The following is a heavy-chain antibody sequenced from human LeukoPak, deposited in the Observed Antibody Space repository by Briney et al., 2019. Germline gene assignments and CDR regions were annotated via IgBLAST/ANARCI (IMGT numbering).Heavy chain of an antibody. CDR1: GYTFTGYY. CDR3: ASVKITFGGVIARWL. Sequence: GASVKVSCKASGYTFTGYYMHWVRQAPGQGLEWMGRINPNSGGTNYAQTFQGRVTMTRDTSISTAYMQLSRLRSDDTAVYYCASVKITFGGVIARWLWGQGTMVTVSS. V-gene: IGHV1-2*06. J-gene: IGHJ3*01. CDR2: INPNSGGT. D-gene: IGHD3-16*02.